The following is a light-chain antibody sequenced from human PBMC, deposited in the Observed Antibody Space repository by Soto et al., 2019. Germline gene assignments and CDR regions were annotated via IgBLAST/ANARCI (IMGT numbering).Light chain of an antibody. Sequence: QSVLTQPASVSGSPGQSSTISCTGTSSDVGGYNYVSWYQQHTGKAPKLMIYDVSDRPSGVSNRFSGSKSGNTASLTTSGLQAEDEADYYCSSYTSGFYVFGTGTKVTVL. CDR1: SSDVGGYNY. CDR2: DVS. V-gene: IGLV2-14*01. J-gene: IGLJ1*01. CDR3: SSYTSGFYV.